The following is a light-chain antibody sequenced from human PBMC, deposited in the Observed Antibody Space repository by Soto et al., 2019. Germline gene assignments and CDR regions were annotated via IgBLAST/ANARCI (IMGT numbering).Light chain of an antibody. V-gene: IGKV3D-20*02. CDR1: QSVNSSY. CDR3: QQRSNWPLT. J-gene: IGKJ5*01. CDR2: GAS. Sequence: EIVLTQSPGTLSLSPGERVTLSCRASQSVNSSYLAWYQHKPGQAPRLLIYGASTRATGIPDRFSGSGSGTDFTLTIARLEPGDFAVYYCQQRSNWPLTFGQGTRLEIK.